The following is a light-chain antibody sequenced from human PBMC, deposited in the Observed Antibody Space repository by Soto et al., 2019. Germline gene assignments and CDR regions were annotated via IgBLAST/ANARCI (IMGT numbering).Light chain of an antibody. Sequence: EIVMTQSPATLSVSPGERATLSCRASQSLSSSLAWYQQKPGQAPRLLIYGASPRATGIPARFSGSGSGTEFTLTISSLQSEDFAVYYCQQYNNWWTFGQGTKVEI. J-gene: IGKJ1*01. CDR3: QQYNNWWT. V-gene: IGKV3-15*01. CDR1: QSLSSS. CDR2: GAS.